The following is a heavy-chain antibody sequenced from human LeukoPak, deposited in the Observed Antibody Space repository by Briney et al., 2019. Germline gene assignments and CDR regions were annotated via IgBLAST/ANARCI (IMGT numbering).Heavy chain of an antibody. CDR2: IYYSGSI. CDR1: GGSLSSYY. V-gene: IGHV4-59*01. CDR3: ARSGYSYDYAFDI. D-gene: IGHD5-18*01. Sequence: PSETLSLTCTVPGGSLSSYYWSWIRQPPGKGLDRIGYIYYSGSINYNPSLKSRVTISVDTSKNQFSLKLSSVTAADTAVYYCARSGYSYDYAFDIWGQGTMVTVSS. J-gene: IGHJ3*02.